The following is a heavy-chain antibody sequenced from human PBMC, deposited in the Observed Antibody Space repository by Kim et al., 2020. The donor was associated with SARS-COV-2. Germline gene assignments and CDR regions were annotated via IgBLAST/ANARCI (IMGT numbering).Heavy chain of an antibody. D-gene: IGHD6-19*01. V-gene: IGHV3-48*02. CDR2: ISTTSIT. CDR1: GFTFSSSN. J-gene: IGHJ4*02. Sequence: GGSLRLSCVASGFTFSSSNMNWVRQAPGKGLEWVSHISTTSITYYADSVKGRFTISRDNARNSVYLQIYSLRDEDTAVYYCARDWQWPRDYWGQGALVTVSS. CDR3: ARDWQWPRDY.